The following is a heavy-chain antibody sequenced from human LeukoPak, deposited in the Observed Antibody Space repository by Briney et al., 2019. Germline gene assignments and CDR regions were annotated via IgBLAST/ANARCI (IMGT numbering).Heavy chain of an antibody. D-gene: IGHD4-17*01. CDR3: ARDIYGDYEGY. CDR2: INPNSGGT. Sequence: ASVKVSCKASGYTFTGYYMHWVRQAPGQGLEWMGWINPNSGGTNYAQKFQGRVTMTRDTSISTAYMELSRLTSDDTALYYCARDIYGDYEGYWGQGTLVTVFS. J-gene: IGHJ4*02. CDR1: GYTFTGYY. V-gene: IGHV1-2*02.